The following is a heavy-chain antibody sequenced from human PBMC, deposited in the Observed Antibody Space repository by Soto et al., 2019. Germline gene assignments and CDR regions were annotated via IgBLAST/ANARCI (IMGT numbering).Heavy chain of an antibody. Sequence: ASVKVSCKASGYTFSSYAMHWVRQAPGQRLEWMGWINAGYGNTKSSQKFQDRVTISRDTSASTAYMELTSLRSEDTAVYYCARVYSSSWGFDYWGQGTLVTVSS. V-gene: IGHV1-3*01. D-gene: IGHD6-13*01. CDR1: GYTFSSYA. CDR3: ARVYSSSWGFDY. CDR2: INAGYGNT. J-gene: IGHJ4*02.